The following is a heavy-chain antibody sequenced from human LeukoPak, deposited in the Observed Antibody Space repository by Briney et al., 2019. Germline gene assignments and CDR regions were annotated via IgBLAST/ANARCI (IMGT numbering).Heavy chain of an antibody. CDR1: GFRFSSYA. V-gene: IGHV3-23*01. J-gene: IGHJ5*02. Sequence: GGSLRLACAASGFRFSSYAMSWVRQAPGKGLEWVSAISGSGVSTYYADSMKGRFTVSRDNSKNTVYLQMNSLRAEDSAVYHCAKDNPIEEVPGLGPGSWGQGALVTVSS. D-gene: IGHD2-2*01. CDR2: ISGSGVST. CDR3: AKDNPIEEVPGLGPGS.